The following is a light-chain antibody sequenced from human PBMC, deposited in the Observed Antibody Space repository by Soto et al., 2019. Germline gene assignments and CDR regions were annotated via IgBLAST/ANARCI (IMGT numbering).Light chain of an antibody. CDR2: ENN. CDR3: QSYDSSLSGYV. Sequence: QSVLTQPPSVSEAPGQRVTISCTGSSSNIGAGYEAHWYQQVPGTAPKLLIYENNNRPSGVPDRFSGSKSGTSASLAITGLQDYDEDEYYCQSYDSSLSGYVFGTGTKLTVL. J-gene: IGLJ1*01. V-gene: IGLV1-40*01. CDR1: SSNIGAGYE.